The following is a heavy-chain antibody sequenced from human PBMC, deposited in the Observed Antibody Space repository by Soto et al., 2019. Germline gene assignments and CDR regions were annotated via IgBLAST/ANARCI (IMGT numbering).Heavy chain of an antibody. Sequence: SVKVSCKASGGTFSSYAISWVRQAPGQGLEWMGGIIPIFGTANYAQKFQGRVTITADESTSTAYMELSSLRSEDTAVYYCAKSYGSGSYYIYNWFDPWGQGTLVTVSS. D-gene: IGHD3-10*01. V-gene: IGHV1-69*13. CDR2: IIPIFGTA. CDR1: GGTFSSYA. CDR3: AKSYGSGSYYIYNWFDP. J-gene: IGHJ5*02.